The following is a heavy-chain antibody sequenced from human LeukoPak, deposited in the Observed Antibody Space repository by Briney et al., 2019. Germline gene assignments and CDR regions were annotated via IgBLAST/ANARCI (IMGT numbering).Heavy chain of an antibody. CDR3: ARPKNSGWTWDAFDI. D-gene: IGHD6-19*01. Sequence: SVKVSCKASGYAFTDYYMHWVRQAPGQGLEWMGWINPNSGGTNYAQKFQGRVTMARDTSISTAYMELSSLRSDDTAVYYCARPKNSGWTWDAFDIWGQGTVVTVSS. CDR1: GYAFTDYY. CDR2: INPNSGGT. J-gene: IGHJ3*02. V-gene: IGHV1-2*02.